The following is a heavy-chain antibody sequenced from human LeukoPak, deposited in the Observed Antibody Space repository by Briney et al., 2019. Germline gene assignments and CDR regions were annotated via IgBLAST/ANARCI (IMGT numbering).Heavy chain of an antibody. V-gene: IGHV3-21*01. CDR2: ISSSSSYI. D-gene: IGHD3-10*01. CDR3: ARSRSSSPYDKNLNF. J-gene: IGHJ4*02. Sequence: GGSLTLSCAASGFTFSSYSMNWVRQAPGKGLEWVSSISSSSSYIYYADSVKGRFTISRDNAKNSLYLQMNSLRAADTAVYYCARSRSSSPYDKNLNFWGQGTLVIVSS. CDR1: GFTFSSYS.